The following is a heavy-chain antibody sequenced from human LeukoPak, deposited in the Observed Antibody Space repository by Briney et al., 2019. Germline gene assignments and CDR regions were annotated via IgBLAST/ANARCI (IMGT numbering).Heavy chain of an antibody. CDR3: AKSHQGYSSGWGDY. J-gene: IGHJ4*02. D-gene: IGHD6-19*01. Sequence: PGGSLRLSCAASGFTFSSYAMSWVRQAPGKGLEWVSAISGSGGSTYYADSVKGRFTISRDNSKNTLYLQMNSLRAEDTAVYYCAKSHQGYSSGWGDYWGQGTLVTVSS. CDR1: GFTFSSYA. CDR2: ISGSGGST. V-gene: IGHV3-23*01.